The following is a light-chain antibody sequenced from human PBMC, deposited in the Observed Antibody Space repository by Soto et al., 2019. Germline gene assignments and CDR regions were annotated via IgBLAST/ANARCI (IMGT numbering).Light chain of an antibody. CDR2: RNN. V-gene: IGLV1-47*01. CDR3: AAWDDTLSGHVV. Sequence: QPVLTQPPSASGTPGQRVTISCSGSRSNIGSEYVYWYQQVPGTAPKLLIYRNNQRPSGVPDRFSGSKSGTSASLAISGLRSEDEADYYCAAWDDTLSGHVVFGGGTKVTVL. CDR1: RSNIGSEY. J-gene: IGLJ2*01.